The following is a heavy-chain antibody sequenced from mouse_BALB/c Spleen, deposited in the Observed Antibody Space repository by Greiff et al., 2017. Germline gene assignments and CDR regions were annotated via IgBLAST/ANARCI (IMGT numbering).Heavy chain of an antibody. CDR2: ISSGGST. CDR3: ARDGGFYYGNPSYAMDY. CDR1: GFTFSSYA. V-gene: IGHV5-6-5*01. J-gene: IGHJ4*01. D-gene: IGHD2-1*01. Sequence: SGGGLVKPGGSLKLSCAASGFTFSSYAMSWVRQTPEKRLEWVASISSGGSTYYPDSVKGRFTISRDNARNILYLQMSSLRSEDTAMYYCARDGGFYYGNPSYAMDYWGQGTSVTVSS.